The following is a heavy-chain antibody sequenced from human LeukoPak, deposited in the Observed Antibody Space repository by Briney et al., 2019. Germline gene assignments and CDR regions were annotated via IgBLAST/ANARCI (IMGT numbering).Heavy chain of an antibody. J-gene: IGHJ4*02. Sequence: ASVKVSCKASGYTFTSYGISWVRQAPGQGLEWMGWISAYNGNTNYAQKLQGRVTMTTDTSTSTAYMVLSSLRSEDTAVYYCARGSIAAAGHPDYFDYWGQGTLVTVSS. CDR3: ARGSIAAAGHPDYFDY. CDR2: ISAYNGNT. D-gene: IGHD6-13*01. CDR1: GYTFTSYG. V-gene: IGHV1-18*01.